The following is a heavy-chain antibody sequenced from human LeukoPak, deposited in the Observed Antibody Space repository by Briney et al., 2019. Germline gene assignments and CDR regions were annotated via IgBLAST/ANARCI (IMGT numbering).Heavy chain of an antibody. CDR3: ATATYYDFWSGLSGGLDYYYGMDV. CDR1: GFTFSDYY. J-gene: IGHJ6*02. D-gene: IGHD3-3*01. Sequence: GGSLRLSCAASGFTFSDYYMSWIRQAPGKGLEGVSYISSSGSSIYYADSVKGGFTISRDNAKNSLYLQMNRLRAEDTAVYYCATATYYDFWSGLSGGLDYYYGMDVWGQGTTVTVSS. CDR2: ISSSGSSI. V-gene: IGHV3-11*01.